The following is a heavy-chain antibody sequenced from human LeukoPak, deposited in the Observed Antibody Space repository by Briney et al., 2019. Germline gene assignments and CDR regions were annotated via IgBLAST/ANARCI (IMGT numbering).Heavy chain of an antibody. D-gene: IGHD6-13*01. J-gene: IGHJ6*03. CDR2: IYTSGST. CDR1: GGSISSGSYY. Sequence: SQTLSLTCTVSGGSISSGSYYWSWLRQPAGKGLEWIGRIYTSGSTNSNPALKSRVTISVDTSKNQFSLKLSSVTAADTAVYYCARDQMLVIAAANFFDYYYMDVWGKGTTVTVSS. V-gene: IGHV4-61*02. CDR3: ARDQMLVIAAANFFDYYYMDV.